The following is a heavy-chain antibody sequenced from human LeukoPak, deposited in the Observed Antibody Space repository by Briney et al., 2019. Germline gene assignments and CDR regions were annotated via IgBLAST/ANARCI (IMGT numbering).Heavy chain of an antibody. J-gene: IGHJ4*02. CDR1: GYTFTSYD. V-gene: IGHV1-8*03. D-gene: IGHD3-22*01. Sequence: GASVKVSCKASGYTFTSYDINWVRQATGQGLEWMGWMNPNSGNTGYAQKFQGRVTITRNTSISTAHMELSSLRSEDTAVYYCARSDSGLLLRPRDRRIPFDYWGQGTLVTVSS. CDR2: MNPNSGNT. CDR3: ARSDSGLLLRPRDRRIPFDY.